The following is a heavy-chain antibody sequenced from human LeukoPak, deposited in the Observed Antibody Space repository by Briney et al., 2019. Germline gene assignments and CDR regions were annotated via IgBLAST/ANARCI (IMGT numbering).Heavy chain of an antibody. V-gene: IGHV1-69*04. CDR2: IIPILGIA. CDR1: GGTFSSYA. D-gene: IGHD2-15*01. Sequence: RASVKVSCKASGGTFSSYAISWVRQAPGQGLEWMGRIIPILGIANYAQKFQGRVTITADKSTSTAYMELSSLRSEDTAVYYCARDLNYCSGGSCYSFDPWGRGTLVTVSS. CDR3: ARDLNYCSGGSCYSFDP. J-gene: IGHJ5*02.